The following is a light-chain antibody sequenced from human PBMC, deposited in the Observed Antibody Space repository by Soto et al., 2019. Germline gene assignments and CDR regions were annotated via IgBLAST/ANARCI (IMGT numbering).Light chain of an antibody. CDR1: SSDVGGYNY. CDR2: EVS. CDR3: SSYAGSNNLV. J-gene: IGLJ2*01. V-gene: IGLV2-8*01. Sequence: QSVLTQPPSATGSRGQSVTISCTGTSSDVGGYNYVSWYQQNPGKAPKLMIYEVSKRPSGVPDRFSGSKSGNTASLTVSGLQAEDEADYYCSSYAGSNNLVFGGGTKLTVL.